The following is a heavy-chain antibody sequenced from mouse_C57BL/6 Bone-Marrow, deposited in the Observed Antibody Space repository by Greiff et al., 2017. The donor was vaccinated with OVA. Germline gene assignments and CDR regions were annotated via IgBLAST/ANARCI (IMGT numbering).Heavy chain of an antibody. J-gene: IGHJ2*01. D-gene: IGHD1-1*01. CDR1: GYTFTSYW. CDR3: ARKGPITTVVARDY. V-gene: IGHV1-61*01. Sequence: QVHVKQPGAELVRPGSSVKLSCKASGYTFTSYWMDWVKQRPGQGLEWIGNIYPSDSETHYNQKFKDKATLTVDKSSSTAYMQLSSLTSEDSAVYYGARKGPITTVVARDYWGQGTTLTVSS. CDR2: IYPSDSET.